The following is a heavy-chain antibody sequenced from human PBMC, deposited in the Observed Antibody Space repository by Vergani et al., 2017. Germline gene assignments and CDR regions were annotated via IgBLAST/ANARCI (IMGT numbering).Heavy chain of an antibody. CDR2: ISWNSGSI. Sequence: EVQLVESGGGLVQPGRSLRLSCAASGFTFDDYAMHWVRQAPGKGLEWVSGISWNSGSIGYADSVKGRFTISRDNAKNSLYLQMNSLRAADTALYYCAKETWEDAFDIWGQGTMVTVSS. J-gene: IGHJ3*02. CDR1: GFTFDDYA. D-gene: IGHD1-26*01. CDR3: AKETWEDAFDI. V-gene: IGHV3-9*01.